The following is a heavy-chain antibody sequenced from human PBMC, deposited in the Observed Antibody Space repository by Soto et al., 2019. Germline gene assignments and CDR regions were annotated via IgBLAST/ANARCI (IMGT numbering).Heavy chain of an antibody. V-gene: IGHV4-34*01. Sequence: QVQLQQWGAGLLKPSETLSLTCVVYGGSLSGYYWSWIRQPPGKGLEWIGEIKDGGLTNYSPSLQSRATISADTTKTQFSLKLHSVTAADRAVYYCARGQEGVVATHWDQGTLVTVSS. J-gene: IGHJ4*02. D-gene: IGHD5-12*01. CDR1: GGSLSGYY. CDR2: IKDGGLT. CDR3: ARGQEGVVATH.